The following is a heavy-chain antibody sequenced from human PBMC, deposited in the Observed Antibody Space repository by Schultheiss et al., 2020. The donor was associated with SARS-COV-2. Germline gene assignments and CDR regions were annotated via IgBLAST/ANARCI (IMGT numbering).Heavy chain of an antibody. CDR3: AREMGTQRPFIYGMDL. J-gene: IGHJ6*02. V-gene: IGHV1-18*01. CDR2: ISVYNGNT. Sequence: ASVKVSCKASGYTFTSYGISWVRQAPGQGLEWMGWISVYNGNTNYAQKLQGRVTMTTDTSTSTAYMELRSLRTDDTAVYYCAREMGTQRPFIYGMDLWGQGTTVTVSS. D-gene: IGHD1/OR15-1a*01. CDR1: GYTFTSYG.